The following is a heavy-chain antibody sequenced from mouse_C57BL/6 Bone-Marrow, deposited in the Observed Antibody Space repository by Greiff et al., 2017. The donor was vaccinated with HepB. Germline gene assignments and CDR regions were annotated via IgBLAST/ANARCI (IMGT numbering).Heavy chain of an antibody. CDR2: ISYSGST. Sequence: ESGPGLAKPSQTLSLTCSVTGYSITSDYWNWIRKFPGNKLEYMGYISYSGSTYYNPSLKSRISITRDTSKNQYYLQMNSVTTEDTATYSCAKVSQLGPYWYFDVWGTGTTVTVSS. CDR1: GYSITSDY. CDR3: AKVSQLGPYWYFDV. J-gene: IGHJ1*03. V-gene: IGHV3-8*01. D-gene: IGHD4-1*02.